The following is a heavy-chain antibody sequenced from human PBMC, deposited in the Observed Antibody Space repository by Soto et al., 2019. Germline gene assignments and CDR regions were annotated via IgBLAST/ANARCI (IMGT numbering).Heavy chain of an antibody. CDR2: VNSDGSSA. CDR1: GFIFTNYW. V-gene: IGHV3-74*01. Sequence: EVQLVESGGGLVQPGGSLSLSCAASGFIFTNYWMNWVRQAPGKGPVWVARVNSDGSSAYYADSVKGRFTFSRDNAKHTLYLQMNSLTVEDTAVYYCASDLYAICDYWGRGTLVTVSS. D-gene: IGHD2-8*01. J-gene: IGHJ4*02. CDR3: ASDLYAICDY.